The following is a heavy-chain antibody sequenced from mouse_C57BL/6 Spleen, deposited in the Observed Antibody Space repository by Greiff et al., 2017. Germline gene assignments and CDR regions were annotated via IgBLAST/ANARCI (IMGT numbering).Heavy chain of an antibody. D-gene: IGHD2-4*01. V-gene: IGHV1-82*01. Sequence: QVQLQQSGPELVKPGASVKISCKASGYAFSSSWMNWVKQRPGKGLEWIGRIYPGDGDTNYNGKFKGKATLTADKSSSTAYMQLSSLTSEDSAVYFCARGDYHYWGQGTTLTVSS. CDR3: ARGDYHY. J-gene: IGHJ2*01. CDR2: IYPGDGDT. CDR1: GYAFSSSW.